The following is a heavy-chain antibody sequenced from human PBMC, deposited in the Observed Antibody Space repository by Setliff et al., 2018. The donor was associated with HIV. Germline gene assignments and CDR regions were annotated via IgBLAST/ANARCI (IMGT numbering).Heavy chain of an antibody. Sequence: SVKVSCKASGGTLSSYAISWVRQAPGQGLEWMGGIIPIFGTANYAQKFQGRVTITADESTSTAYMELSSLRSEDTAVYYCARDRYSSDWSWFDPWGQGTLVTVSS. J-gene: IGHJ5*02. D-gene: IGHD6-19*01. CDR1: GGTLSSYA. V-gene: IGHV1-69*13. CDR3: ARDRYSSDWSWFDP. CDR2: IIPIFGTA.